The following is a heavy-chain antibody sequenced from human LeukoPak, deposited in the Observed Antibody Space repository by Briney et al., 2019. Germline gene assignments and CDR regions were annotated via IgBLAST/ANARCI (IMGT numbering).Heavy chain of an antibody. CDR1: GFPLSSYA. CDR3: AKSLSGGGTTYYYYMDV. V-gene: IGHV3-23*01. D-gene: IGHD1-1*01. J-gene: IGHJ6*03. Sequence: GGSLRLSCAAFGFPLSSYAMSWVRQAPGKGLEWVSATSSSDAGTYHADSVRGRFTISRDNSKNTLYLQMNSLRAEDTAVYYCAKSLSGGGTTYYYYMDVWGKGTTVTISS. CDR2: TSSSDAGT.